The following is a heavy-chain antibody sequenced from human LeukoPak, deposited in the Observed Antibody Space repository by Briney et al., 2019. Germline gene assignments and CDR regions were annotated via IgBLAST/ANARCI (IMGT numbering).Heavy chain of an antibody. D-gene: IGHD6-6*01. V-gene: IGHV4-39*01. Sequence: SETLSLTCTVSGGSISSSSYYWGWIRQPPGKGLEWIGSIYYSGSTYYNPSLKSRVTISVDTSKNQFSLKLSSVTAADTAVYYCARQRAARPLDYWGQGTLVTVSS. CDR1: GGSISSSSYY. J-gene: IGHJ4*02. CDR2: IYYSGST. CDR3: ARQRAARPLDY.